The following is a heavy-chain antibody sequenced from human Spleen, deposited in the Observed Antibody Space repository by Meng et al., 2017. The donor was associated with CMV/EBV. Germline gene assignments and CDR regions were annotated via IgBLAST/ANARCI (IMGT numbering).Heavy chain of an antibody. CDR1: SSCSGRYN. V-gene: IGHV4-31*02. Sequence: SSCSGRYNRTGLGQHPGKVVEWIRYINYSRSTNYNQSLKSRITMSVDKSQSKLFLKLISVTAADTAVYYCGRGWVKPHVLYGYWGQGTLVTVSS. J-gene: IGHJ4*02. CDR3: GRGWVKPHVLYGY. D-gene: IGHD2-8*01. CDR2: INYSRST.